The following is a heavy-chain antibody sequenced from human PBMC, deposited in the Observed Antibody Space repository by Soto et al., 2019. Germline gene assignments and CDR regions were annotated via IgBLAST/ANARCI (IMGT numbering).Heavy chain of an antibody. CDR1: GFTFRRHG. J-gene: IGHJ4*02. CDR3: AKDEAVADHYFDY. V-gene: IGHV3-33*06. Sequence: QVQLVESGGGVVQPGRSLRLSCATSGFTFRRHGMHWVRQAPGKGLEWVAVIWHDGSKQYYGDSVKGRFTISRDNSKNTLYLQMNSLRAEDTAVYYCAKDEAVADHYFDYWGQGTLVTVSS. D-gene: IGHD6-19*01. CDR2: IWHDGSKQ.